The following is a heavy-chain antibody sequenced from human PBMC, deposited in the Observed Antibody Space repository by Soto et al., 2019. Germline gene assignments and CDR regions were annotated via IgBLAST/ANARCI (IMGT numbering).Heavy chain of an antibody. V-gene: IGHV4-31*02. J-gene: IGHJ5*02. CDR2: IYYSGST. CDR1: GGSISSGGYY. Sequence: KPSETLSLTCTVSGGSISSGGYYWSWIRQHPGKGLEWIGYIYYSGSTYYNPSLKSRVTISVDTSKNQFSLKLSSVTAADTAVYYCARGGLRYPARFDPWGQGTLVTVSS. D-gene: IGHD3-9*01. CDR3: ARGGLRYPARFDP.